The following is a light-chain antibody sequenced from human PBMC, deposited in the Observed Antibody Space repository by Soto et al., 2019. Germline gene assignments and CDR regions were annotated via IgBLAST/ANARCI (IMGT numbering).Light chain of an antibody. J-gene: IGKJ1*01. CDR3: QQYNNWPRT. V-gene: IGKV3-15*01. CDR2: GAS. Sequence: EIVMTQSPATLSVSPGERATLSCRSSQSVSSNLAWYQQKPGHAPRLLIYGASTRATGIPARFSGSGSGTEFTLTISSLKSEDFAVYYCQQYNNWPRTFGQGTKVEIK. CDR1: QSVSSN.